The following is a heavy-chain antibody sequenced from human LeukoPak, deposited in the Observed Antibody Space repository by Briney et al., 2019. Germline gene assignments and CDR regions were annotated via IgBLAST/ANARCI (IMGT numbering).Heavy chain of an antibody. J-gene: IGHJ1*01. CDR2: ISAYNGNT. D-gene: IGHD1-26*01. CDR3: ARDLLRLSKVAEYFQH. CDR1: GYTFTSYG. Sequence: ASVKVSCKASGYTFTSYGIGWVRQAPGQGLEWMGWISAYNGNTNYAQKLQGRVTMTTDTSTSTAYMELRSLRSDDTAVYYCARDLLRLSKVAEYFQHWGQGTLVTVSS. V-gene: IGHV1-18*04.